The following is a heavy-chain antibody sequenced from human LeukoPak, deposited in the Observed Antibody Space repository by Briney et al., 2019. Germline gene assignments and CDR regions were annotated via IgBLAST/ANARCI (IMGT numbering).Heavy chain of an antibody. J-gene: IGHJ5*02. CDR2: IKRDGSQK. CDR3: ARLGLEVGGPNWFDP. Sequence: GGSLRLSCAAPGFSFSSNWMGWVRQAPGKGLEWVAHIKRDGSQKYYLDSVKGRFAISRDNAKNSLYLQMNSLRVEDTAVYYCARLGLEVGGPNWFDPWGQGTLVTVSS. CDR1: GFSFSSNW. V-gene: IGHV3-7*01. D-gene: IGHD1-1*01.